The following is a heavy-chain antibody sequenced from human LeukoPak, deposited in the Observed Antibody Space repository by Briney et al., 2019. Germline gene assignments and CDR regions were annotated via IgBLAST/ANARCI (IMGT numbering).Heavy chain of an antibody. Sequence: ASVKVSCKASGYTFTGYYMHWVRQAPGQGLEWMGWINPNSGGTNYAQKFQGRVTMTRDTSNSTAYMELSRLRSDDTAVYYCARDLGELSLGDYWGQGTLVTVSS. D-gene: IGHD3-16*02. J-gene: IGHJ4*02. V-gene: IGHV1-2*02. CDR1: GYTFTGYY. CDR3: ARDLGELSLGDY. CDR2: INPNSGGT.